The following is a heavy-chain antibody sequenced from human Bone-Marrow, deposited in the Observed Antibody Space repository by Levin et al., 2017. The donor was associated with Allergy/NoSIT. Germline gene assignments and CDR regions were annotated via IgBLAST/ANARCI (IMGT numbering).Heavy chain of an antibody. D-gene: IGHD5-18*01. V-gene: IGHV4-34*01. CDR2: INHAGVA. CDR3: ARGQRTYSFEVSLRYFDS. J-gene: IGHJ4*02. Sequence: SSETLSLTCAVYGDSFTHYYWTWIRQTSGGGLEWLGEINHAGVADYHPSLESRVTISVDASKNQFSLKLTSVTAADTAVYFCARGQRTYSFEVSLRYFDSWGQGTLVTVSS. CDR1: GDSFTHYY.